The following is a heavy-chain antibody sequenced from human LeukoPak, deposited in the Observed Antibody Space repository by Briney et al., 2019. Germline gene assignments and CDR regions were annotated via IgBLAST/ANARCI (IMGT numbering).Heavy chain of an antibody. Sequence: GGSLRLSCAASGFTFSNYAMSWVRQAPGKGLEWVSAISISGGSTYYADSVKGRFTISRDNSKNTLYLQMNSLRAEDTAVYYCAKASAMIVVVSKHFDYWGQGTLVTVSS. CDR3: AKASAMIVVVSKHFDY. D-gene: IGHD3-22*01. CDR2: ISISGGST. V-gene: IGHV3-23*01. J-gene: IGHJ4*02. CDR1: GFTFSNYA.